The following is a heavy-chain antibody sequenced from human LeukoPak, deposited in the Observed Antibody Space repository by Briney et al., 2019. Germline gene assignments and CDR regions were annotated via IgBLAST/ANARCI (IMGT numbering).Heavy chain of an antibody. D-gene: IGHD2/OR15-2a*01. Sequence: SETLSLTCTVSGGSISSGGYYWSWIRQHPGKGLEWIAYMYYRGSTYYNPSLQSRVTLSIDTSKNQFSLNLSSVTAADTAVYYCARDLSTGVFDYWGQGTLVTVSS. CDR2: MYYRGST. J-gene: IGHJ4*02. CDR1: GGSISSGGYY. CDR3: ARDLSTGVFDY. V-gene: IGHV4-31*03.